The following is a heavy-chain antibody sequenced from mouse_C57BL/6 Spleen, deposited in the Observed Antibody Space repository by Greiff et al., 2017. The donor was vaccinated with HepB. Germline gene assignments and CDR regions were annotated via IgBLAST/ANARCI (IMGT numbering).Heavy chain of an antibody. CDR2: INPNYGTT. D-gene: IGHD5-2*01. Sequence: EVKVVESGPELVKPGASVKISCKASGYSFTDYNMNWVKQSNGKSLEWIGVINPNYGTTSYNQKFKGKATFTVDQSSSTAYMQLNSLTSEDSAVYYCARNKDYYAMDYWGQGTSVTVSS. V-gene: IGHV1-39*01. J-gene: IGHJ4*01. CDR1: GYSFTDYN. CDR3: ARNKDYYAMDY.